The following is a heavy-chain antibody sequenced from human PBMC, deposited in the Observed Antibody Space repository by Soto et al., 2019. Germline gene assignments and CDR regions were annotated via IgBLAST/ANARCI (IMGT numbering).Heavy chain of an antibody. D-gene: IGHD3-10*01. J-gene: IGHJ4*02. CDR3: ARDLRVYYGSGSALDY. V-gene: IGHV1-3*01. CDR1: GYTFTSYA. CDR2: INAGNGNT. Sequence: ASVKVSCKASGYTFTSYAMHWVRQAPGQRLEWMGWINAGNGNTKYSQKFQGRVTITRDTSASTAYMELSSLRSEDTAVYYCARDLRVYYGSGSALDYWGQGTLVTVSS.